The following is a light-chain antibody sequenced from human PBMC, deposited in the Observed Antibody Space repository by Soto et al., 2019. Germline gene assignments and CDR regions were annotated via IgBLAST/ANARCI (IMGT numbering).Light chain of an antibody. Sequence: QSALTQPASVSGSPGQSISISCTGSSSDVGGYNYVSWYQHHPGKAPKLMIYDVNNRPPGVSNRFSGSRSGNTASLTISGLQAEDEADYYCSSYTSSSTVVFGGGTKLTVL. CDR2: DVN. CDR1: SSDVGGYNY. CDR3: SSYTSSSTVV. V-gene: IGLV2-14*03. J-gene: IGLJ2*01.